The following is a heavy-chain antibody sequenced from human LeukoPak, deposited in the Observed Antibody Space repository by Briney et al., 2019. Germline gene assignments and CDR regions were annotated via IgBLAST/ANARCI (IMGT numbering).Heavy chain of an antibody. J-gene: IGHJ5*02. V-gene: IGHV3-48*01. CDR2: ISSSSSTI. CDR1: GFTFSSYS. Sequence: GGSLRLSCAASGFTFSSYSMNWVRQAPGKGLEWVSYISSSSSTIYYADSVKGRFTISRENAKNSLYLQMNSLRAEDTAVYYCASLTPIVVVVAATRTSFDPWGQGTLVTVSS. CDR3: ASLTPIVVVVAATRTSFDP. D-gene: IGHD2-15*01.